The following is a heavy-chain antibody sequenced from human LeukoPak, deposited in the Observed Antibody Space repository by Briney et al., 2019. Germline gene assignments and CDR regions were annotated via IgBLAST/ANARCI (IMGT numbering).Heavy chain of an antibody. CDR3: ARGGAAAARKRGIDY. CDR1: GFSFSNYW. CDR2: ISENGRAK. Sequence: GGSLRLSCAASGFSFSNYWMSRVRQAPGKGLEWVASISENGRAKPYVASVRGRFTISRDNAKNSLYLQMNSLRVEDTAVYYCARGGAAAARKRGIDYWGQGTLVTVSS. J-gene: IGHJ4*02. V-gene: IGHV3-7*01. D-gene: IGHD6-13*01.